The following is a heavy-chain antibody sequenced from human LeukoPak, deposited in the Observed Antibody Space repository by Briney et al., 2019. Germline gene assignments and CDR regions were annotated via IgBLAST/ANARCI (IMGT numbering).Heavy chain of an antibody. CDR1: GFTFSSYA. CDR3: ARAVIPTTILDYYYYMDV. CDR2: ISSDGSNK. D-gene: IGHD2-2*02. V-gene: IGHV3-30-3*01. J-gene: IGHJ6*03. Sequence: PGGSLRLSCAASGFTFSSYAMHWVRQAPGKGLEWVAVISSDGSNKYYADSVKGRFTISRDHSKNTLYLQMNSLRPEDTAVYYCARAVIPTTILDYYYYMDVWGKGTTVTVSS.